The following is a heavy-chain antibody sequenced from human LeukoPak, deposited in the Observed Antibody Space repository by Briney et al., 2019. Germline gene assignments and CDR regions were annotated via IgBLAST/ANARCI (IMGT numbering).Heavy chain of an antibody. CDR2: IYYSGST. CDR1: GGSVSSGRYY. V-gene: IGHV4-61*01. J-gene: IGHJ4*02. D-gene: IGHD1-7*01. Sequence: PSETLSLTCTVSGGSVSSGRYYWSWIRQPPGKGLEWIGYIYYSGSTNYNPSLKSRVTISVDTSKNQFSLKLSSVTAADTAVYYCATGNWNYGSSAFDYWGQGTLVTVSS. CDR3: ATGNWNYGSSAFDY.